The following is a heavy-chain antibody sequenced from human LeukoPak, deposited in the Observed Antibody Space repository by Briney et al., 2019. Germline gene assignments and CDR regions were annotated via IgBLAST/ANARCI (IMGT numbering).Heavy chain of an antibody. CDR1: GYTPTSYY. D-gene: IGHD2-2*01. CDR3: ARPFLYCSSTSCLLDY. Sequence: ASLKDSSMASGYTPTSYYMHSVRQTPGQRLGWRGIINPSGGITSYAQKFQSRVTTTRDTSTSTVYMELSSLRSEDTAVYYCARPFLYCSSTSCLLDYWGQGTLVTVSS. V-gene: IGHV1-46*01. CDR2: INPSGGIT. J-gene: IGHJ4*02.